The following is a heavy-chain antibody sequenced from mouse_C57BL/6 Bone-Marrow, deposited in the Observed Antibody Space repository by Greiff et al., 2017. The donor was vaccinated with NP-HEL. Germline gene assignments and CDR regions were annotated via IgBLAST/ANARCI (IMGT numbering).Heavy chain of an antibody. CDR3: ARDGRIYSLDY. J-gene: IGHJ2*01. CDR1: GFTFSSYA. V-gene: IGHV5-4*01. D-gene: IGHD2-1*01. CDR2: ISDGGSYT. Sequence: EVQVVESGGGLVKPGGSLKLSCAASGFTFSSYAMSWVRQTPEKRLEWVATISDGGSYTYYPDNVKGRFTISRDNAKNNLYLQMSHLKSEDTAMYYCARDGRIYSLDYWGQGTTLTVSS.